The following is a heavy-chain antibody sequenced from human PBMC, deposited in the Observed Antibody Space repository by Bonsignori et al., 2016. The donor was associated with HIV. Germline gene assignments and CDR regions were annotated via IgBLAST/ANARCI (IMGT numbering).Heavy chain of an antibody. V-gene: IGHV3-9*01. D-gene: IGHD7-27*01. J-gene: IGHJ6*03. CDR1: GFTFDDYA. CDR2: ISWNSGSI. Sequence: SLKISCAASGFTFDDYAMHWVRQAPGKGLEWVSGISWNSGSIGYADSVKGRFTISRDNAKNSLYLQMNSLRAEDTALYYCAKDLLTGVNGYYMDVWGKGTTVTVSS. CDR3: AKDLLTGVNGYYMDV.